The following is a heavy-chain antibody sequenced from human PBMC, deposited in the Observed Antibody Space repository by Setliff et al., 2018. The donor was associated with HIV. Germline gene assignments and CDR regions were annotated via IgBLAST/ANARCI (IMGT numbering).Heavy chain of an antibody. D-gene: IGHD2-21*02. J-gene: IGHJ6*03. CDR2: ISPSGSYI. CDR3: ARGDTTPIYPNYMDV. V-gene: IGHV3-21*01. Sequence: GKGLEWVSSISPSGSYIYYADSMKGRFTISRDNAKNSLYLQMNSLRVEDTAVYYCARGDTTPIYPNYMDVWGKGTTVTVSS.